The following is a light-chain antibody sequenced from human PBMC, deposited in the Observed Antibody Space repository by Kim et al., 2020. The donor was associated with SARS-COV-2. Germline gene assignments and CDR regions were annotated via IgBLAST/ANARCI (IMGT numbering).Light chain of an antibody. CDR1: QKIYHL. V-gene: IGKV1-39*01. J-gene: IGKJ2*01. Sequence: SEAGGGRVTLTCRASQKIYHLFNWYQSKPGEAPKLLVYGASTLQSGVPSTFSGSGTWTDFTLTISSLQPEDFATYFCQQGYRTPYTFGQGTKLEIK. CDR2: GAS. CDR3: QQGYRTPYT.